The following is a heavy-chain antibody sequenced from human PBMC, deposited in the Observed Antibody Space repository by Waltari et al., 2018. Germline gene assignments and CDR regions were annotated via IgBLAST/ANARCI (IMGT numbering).Heavy chain of an antibody. J-gene: IGHJ4*02. D-gene: IGHD6-13*01. Sequence: QVQLVQSGAEVKNPGSSVKVSCKASGGTFRHYGISWVRQAPGQGLEWMGRTHPSLGISNYAQKFQGRVTITADKSTSTAYMELSSLRSEDTAVYYCARGGIAAAGTISSFDYWGQGTLVTVSS. V-gene: IGHV1-69*09. CDR2: THPSLGIS. CDR3: ARGGIAAAGTISSFDY. CDR1: GGTFRHYG.